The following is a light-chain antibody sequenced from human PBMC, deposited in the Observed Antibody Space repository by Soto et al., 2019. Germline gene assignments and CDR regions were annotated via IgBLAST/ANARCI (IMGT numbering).Light chain of an antibody. J-gene: IGLJ2*01. CDR3: SSYTDITLVI. Sequence: QSALAQPASVSGSPGQSITISCTGTSSDVGTYNYVSWYQQHPGKAPKLMIYDVTTRHSGVSNRFSGSKSGNTASLTISGLQAEDEADYYCSSYTDITLVIFGGGTKLTVL. V-gene: IGLV2-14*03. CDR2: DVT. CDR1: SSDVGTYNY.